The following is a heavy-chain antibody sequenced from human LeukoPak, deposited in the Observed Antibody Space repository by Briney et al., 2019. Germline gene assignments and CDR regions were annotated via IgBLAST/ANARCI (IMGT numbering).Heavy chain of an antibody. V-gene: IGHV5-51*01. J-gene: IGHJ5*02. CDR3: ARRGDGYSP. CDR1: GYTFINHW. D-gene: IGHD5-24*01. Sequence: GESLQISCKASGYTFINHWIAWVRQMPGKGLEWMGIIWPPDSTTIYSPSFQSQVTISADKSINTAYLQWSSLKASDTAMYYCARRGDGYSPWGQGTLVTVSS. CDR2: IWPPDSTT.